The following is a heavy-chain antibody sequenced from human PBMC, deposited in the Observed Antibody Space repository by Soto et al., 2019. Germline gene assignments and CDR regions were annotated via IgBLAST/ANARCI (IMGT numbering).Heavy chain of an antibody. J-gene: IGHJ6*02. CDR1: GFTFSSYG. D-gene: IGHD3-3*01. CDR3: ARTDYDFWSGYRGYYGMDV. Sequence: QVQLVESGGGVVQPGRSLRLSCAASGFTFSSYGMHWVRQAPGKGLEWVAVIWYDGSNKYYADSVKGRFTISRDNSKNTLYLQMNSLRAEDTAVYYCARTDYDFWSGYRGYYGMDVWGQGTTVTVSS. V-gene: IGHV3-33*01. CDR2: IWYDGSNK.